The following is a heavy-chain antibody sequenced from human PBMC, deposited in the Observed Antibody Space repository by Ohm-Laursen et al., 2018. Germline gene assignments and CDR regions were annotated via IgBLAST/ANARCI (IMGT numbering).Heavy chain of an antibody. Sequence: SLRLSCAASGLTLRPYAMSWVRQAPGKGLEWVSGLSGSGHDTYYTDSVKGRFTISRDNSKNTLYLQMNGLRAEDTAVYYCAKTRYFSRGSCDFDYWGQGTLVTVSS. V-gene: IGHV3-23*01. CDR3: AKTRYFSRGSCDFDY. CDR2: LSGSGHDT. CDR1: GLTLRPYA. J-gene: IGHJ4*02. D-gene: IGHD2-15*01.